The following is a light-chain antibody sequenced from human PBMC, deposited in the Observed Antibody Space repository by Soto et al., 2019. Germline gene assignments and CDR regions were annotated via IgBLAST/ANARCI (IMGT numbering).Light chain of an antibody. J-gene: IGKJ1*01. Sequence: EIVMTQSPATLSVSPGERATLSCRASQSVSSSYLAWYQQKPGQAPRLLIYGASTRATGIPARFSGSGSGTEFTLTISSLQSEDFATYYCQQSYSIPWTFGQGTKVDIK. V-gene: IGKV3-15*01. CDR3: QQSYSIPWT. CDR1: QSVSSSY. CDR2: GAS.